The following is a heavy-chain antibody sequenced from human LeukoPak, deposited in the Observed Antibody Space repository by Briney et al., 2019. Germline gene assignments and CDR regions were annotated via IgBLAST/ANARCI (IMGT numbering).Heavy chain of an antibody. D-gene: IGHD3-10*01. CDR2: MNPNSGNT. Sequence: ASVKVSCKASGYTFTSYDINWVRQATEQGLEWMGWMNPNSGNTGYAQKFQGRVTMTRNTSISTAYMELSRLRSDDTAVYYCARGPLRGGSYSEGDYWGQGTLVTVSS. J-gene: IGHJ4*02. CDR1: GYTFTSYD. CDR3: ARGPLRGGSYSEGDY. V-gene: IGHV1-8*01.